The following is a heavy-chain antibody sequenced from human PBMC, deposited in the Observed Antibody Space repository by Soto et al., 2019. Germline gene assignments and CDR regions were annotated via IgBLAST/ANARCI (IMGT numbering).Heavy chain of an antibody. J-gene: IGHJ5*02. V-gene: IGHV4-59*01. D-gene: IGHD3-10*01. Sequence: SETLSLTCTVSGGSMSSYYWSWIRQPPGKGLEWIAYMYYTGTTNYNPSLKSRATMLLDMSKSQFTLKLSSVTAADTAVYFCAGRHFGELHGWFDPWGQGTLVTVSS. CDR1: GGSMSSYY. CDR3: AGRHFGELHGWFDP. CDR2: MYYTGTT.